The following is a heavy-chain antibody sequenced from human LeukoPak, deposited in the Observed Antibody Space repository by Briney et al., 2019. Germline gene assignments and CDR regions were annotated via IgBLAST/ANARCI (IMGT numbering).Heavy chain of an antibody. CDR2: IYYSGST. CDR1: GGSISSYY. CDR3: ASSKWEPGAFDI. V-gene: IGHV4-59*01. D-gene: IGHD1-26*01. J-gene: IGHJ3*02. Sequence: PSETLSLTCTVSGGSISSYYWSWIRQPPGKGLEWIGYIYYSGSTNYNPSLKSRVTISVDTSKNQFSLKLSSVTAADTAVYYCASSKWEPGAFDIWGQGTMVTVSS.